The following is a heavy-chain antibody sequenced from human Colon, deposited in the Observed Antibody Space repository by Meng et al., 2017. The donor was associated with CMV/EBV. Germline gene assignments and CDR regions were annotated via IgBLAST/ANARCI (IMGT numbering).Heavy chain of an antibody. D-gene: IGHD6-6*01. J-gene: IGHJ5*02. CDR3: ARQGGAGSSSANWFDP. V-gene: IGHV5-51*01. CDR1: GFTFSSFW. Sequence: GGSLRLSCAASGFTFSSFWMYWVRQSAGKGLEWMGVIYPGDSDTLYSLSFKGQVTISADKSINTAYLQWDSLKASDTAIYYCARQGGAGSSSANWFDPWGQGTLVTVSS. CDR2: IYPGDSDT.